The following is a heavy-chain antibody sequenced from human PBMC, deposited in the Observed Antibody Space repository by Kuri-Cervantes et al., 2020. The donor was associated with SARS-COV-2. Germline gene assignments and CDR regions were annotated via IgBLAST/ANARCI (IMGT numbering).Heavy chain of an antibody. Sequence: KVSCKGSGYSFTSYWIGWVRQKPGKGMEWMGIIYPGDSDTRYSPSFQGQVTISADKSISTAYLQWSSLKASDTAMYYCATGLVVPAAMRDYWGQGTLVTVSS. J-gene: IGHJ4*02. CDR2: IYPGDSDT. D-gene: IGHD2-2*01. V-gene: IGHV5-51*01. CDR1: GYSFTSYW. CDR3: ATGLVVPAAMRDY.